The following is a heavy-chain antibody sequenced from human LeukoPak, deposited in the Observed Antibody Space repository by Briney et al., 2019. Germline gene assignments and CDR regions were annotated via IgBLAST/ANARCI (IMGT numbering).Heavy chain of an antibody. CDR1: GYTFTGYY. CDR2: INPHSGGT. J-gene: IGHJ4*02. CDR3: AREYYDILTGSLDY. Sequence: ASVKVSCKASGYTFTGYYMHWVRQAPGQGLEWMGWINPHSGGTKFAQKFQGRVTMTRDTSISTVYMEVSRLRSDDAAVYYYAREYYDILTGSLDYWGQGTLVTVSS. V-gene: IGHV1-2*02. D-gene: IGHD3-9*01.